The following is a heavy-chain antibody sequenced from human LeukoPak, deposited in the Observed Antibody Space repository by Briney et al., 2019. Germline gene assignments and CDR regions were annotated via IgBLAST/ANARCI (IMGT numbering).Heavy chain of an antibody. J-gene: IGHJ4*02. V-gene: IGHV3-30*01. CDR2: LSYDGSIK. Sequence: GRSLRLSCVASGFPFSSYSFHWVRQAPGKGLEWVALLSYDGSIKHYADSVKGRFTLSRDNSKSSVYLQMDSLKADDTAVYYCARGVSTWYRIDYRGQGTLVTVSS. CDR3: ARGVSTWYRIDY. CDR1: GFPFSSYS. D-gene: IGHD6-13*01.